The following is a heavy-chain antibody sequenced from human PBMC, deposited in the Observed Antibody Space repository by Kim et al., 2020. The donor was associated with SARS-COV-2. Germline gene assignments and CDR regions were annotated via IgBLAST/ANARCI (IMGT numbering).Heavy chain of an antibody. J-gene: IGHJ6*02. CDR2: ISSSSSYI. Sequence: GGSLRLSCAASGFTFSSYSMNWVRQAPGKGLEWVSSISSSSSYIYYADSVKGRFTISRDNAKNSLYLQMNSLRAEDTAVYYCARSRGYCSSTSCYTGNYYYGMDVWGQGTTVTVSS. D-gene: IGHD2-2*02. V-gene: IGHV3-21*01. CDR3: ARSRGYCSSTSCYTGNYYYGMDV. CDR1: GFTFSSYS.